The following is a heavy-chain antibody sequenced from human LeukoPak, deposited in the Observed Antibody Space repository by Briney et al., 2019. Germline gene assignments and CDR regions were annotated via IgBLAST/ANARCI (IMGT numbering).Heavy chain of an antibody. CDR3: ASGRQLGY. CDR2: IKEDGSEK. Sequence: PGGSLSLSCAAPGFPFSNYWMSWVRQAPGKGLEWVANIKEDGSEKYYVDSVKGRFTISRDNARNSLYLQMNSLRAEDTAVYYCASGRQLGYWGQGTLVTVSS. J-gene: IGHJ4*02. V-gene: IGHV3-7*01. D-gene: IGHD6-13*01. CDR1: GFPFSNYW.